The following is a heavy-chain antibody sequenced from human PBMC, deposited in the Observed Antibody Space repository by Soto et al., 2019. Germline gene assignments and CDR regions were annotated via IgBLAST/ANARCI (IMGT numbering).Heavy chain of an antibody. V-gene: IGHV4-39*01. CDR3: ARHSNRNRLSSHFDY. Sequence: SETLSLTCTVSGGSISSNSFYWGWIRQSPGKGLEWIGSFSSSASAYYTPSLKSRLTIDADPSKNQFSLRPTSVTAADTAVYYCARHSNRNRLSSHFDYWGQGTLVTVSS. CDR1: GGSISSNSFY. CDR2: FSSSASA. D-gene: IGHD1-1*01. J-gene: IGHJ4*02.